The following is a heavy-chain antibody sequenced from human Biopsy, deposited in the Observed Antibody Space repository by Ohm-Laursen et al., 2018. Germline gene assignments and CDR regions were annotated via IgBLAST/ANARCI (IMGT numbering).Heavy chain of an antibody. Sequence: TLSLTCAVSGDSVTKYYWSWIRQPPGKGLEWIGHIYYSVMTNYNPSLQSRVSISVDTSRNQVSLTLSSVTAVDTAVYYCARDSGILNYGNFKYYHYYGMDVWGQGTKVTVSS. D-gene: IGHD4-11*01. J-gene: IGHJ6*02. CDR2: IYYSVMT. CDR1: GDSVTKYY. CDR3: ARDSGILNYGNFKYYHYYGMDV. V-gene: IGHV4-59*02.